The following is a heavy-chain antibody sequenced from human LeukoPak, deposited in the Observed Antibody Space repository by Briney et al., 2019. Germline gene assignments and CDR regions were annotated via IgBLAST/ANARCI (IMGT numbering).Heavy chain of an antibody. CDR3: ATDGTGSPLYGMDV. CDR2: FDPEHGET. CDR1: GYTLNELS. V-gene: IGHV1-24*01. J-gene: IGHJ6*02. Sequence: ASVKVSCKVSGYTLNELSMHWVRQAPGKRLEWMGGFDPEHGETIYAQKFQCRVTMTEDTSTDTAYMELSSLRSEDTAVYYCATDGTGSPLYGMDVWGQGTAVTVSS. D-gene: IGHD1-1*01.